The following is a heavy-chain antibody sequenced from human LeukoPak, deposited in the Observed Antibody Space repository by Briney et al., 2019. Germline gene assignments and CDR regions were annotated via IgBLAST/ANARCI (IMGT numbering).Heavy chain of an antibody. Sequence: PGGSLRLSCAASGFTFSSHWMHWVRQAPGKGLEWVSSISSSSSYIYYADSVKGRFTISRDNAKNSLYLQMNSLRAEDTAVYYCARDLTVTTSYFDYWGQGTLVTVSS. CDR1: GFTFSSHW. V-gene: IGHV3-21*01. CDR3: ARDLTVTTSYFDY. D-gene: IGHD4-17*01. CDR2: ISSSSSYI. J-gene: IGHJ4*02.